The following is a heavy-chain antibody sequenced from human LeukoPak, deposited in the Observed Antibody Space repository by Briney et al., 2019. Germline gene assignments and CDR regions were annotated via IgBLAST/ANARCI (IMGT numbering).Heavy chain of an antibody. CDR3: ARDSGYDIPVDY. J-gene: IGHJ4*02. V-gene: IGHV4-39*07. Sequence: PSETLSLTCTVSGGSISSSSYYWGWIRQPPGKGLEWIGSIYYSGSTYYNPSLKSRVTISVDTSKNQFSLKLSSVTAADTAVYYCARDSGYDIPVDYWGQGTLVTVSS. CDR2: IYYSGST. CDR1: GGSISSSSYY. D-gene: IGHD5-12*01.